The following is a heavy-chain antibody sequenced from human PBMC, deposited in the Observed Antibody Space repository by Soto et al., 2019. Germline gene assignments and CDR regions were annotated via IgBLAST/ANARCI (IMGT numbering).Heavy chain of an antibody. CDR3: AIDRGVLATYGMDV. CDR1: GFTVSSNY. D-gene: IGHD2-8*01. Sequence: EVQLVESGGGLIQPGGSLRLSCAASGFTVSSNYMSWVRQAPGKGLEWVSVIYSGGSTYYADSVKGRFTISRDNSKNTLYLQMNSLRAEDTAVYYCAIDRGVLATYGMDVWGQGTTVTVSS. J-gene: IGHJ6*02. CDR2: IYSGGST. V-gene: IGHV3-53*01.